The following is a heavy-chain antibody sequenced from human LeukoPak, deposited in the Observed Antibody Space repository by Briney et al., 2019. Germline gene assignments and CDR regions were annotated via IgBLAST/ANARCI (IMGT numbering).Heavy chain of an antibody. J-gene: IGHJ3*02. CDR1: GGSISSGSYY. CDR2: IYTSGST. CDR3: ASVSGIQNSGSSQGGDALDI. Sequence: SQTLSLTCTVSGGSISSGSYYWSWIRQPAGKGLEWIGRIYTSGSTNYNPSLKSRVTISVDTSKNQFSLKLSSVTAADTAVYYCASVSGIQNSGSSQGGDALDIWGQGTMVTVSS. V-gene: IGHV4-61*02. D-gene: IGHD1-26*01.